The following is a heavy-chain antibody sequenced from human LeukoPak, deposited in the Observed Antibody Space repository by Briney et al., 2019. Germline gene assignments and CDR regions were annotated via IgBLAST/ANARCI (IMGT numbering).Heavy chain of an antibody. V-gene: IGHV5-51*01. CDR2: MYPCDSNT. CDR1: GYSFTSRW. J-gene: IGHJ4*02. Sequence: GEYLKTYCHGSGYSFTSRWIAWVGQMPRKGGEGMGRMYPCDSNTRYSPSFQGHVTISADKSITTAYLQWSSLKASDNAMYYCARGTLNYWDDSTSVLFDSWGRGTRVTVS. D-gene: IGHD2/OR15-2a*01. CDR3: ARGTLNYWDDSTSVLFDS.